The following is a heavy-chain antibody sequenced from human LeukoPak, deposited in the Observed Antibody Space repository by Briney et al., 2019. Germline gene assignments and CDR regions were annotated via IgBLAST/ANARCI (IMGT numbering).Heavy chain of an antibody. J-gene: IGHJ4*02. Sequence: PSETLSLTXTVSGGSISSGDYYWSWIRQPPGKGLEWSGYIYYSGSTYYNPSLKSRVTISVDTSKNQFSLKLSSVTAADTAVYYCARDEDTAINYWGQGTLVTVSS. D-gene: IGHD5-18*01. CDR2: IYYSGST. CDR1: GGSISSGDYY. V-gene: IGHV4-30-4*08. CDR3: ARDEDTAINY.